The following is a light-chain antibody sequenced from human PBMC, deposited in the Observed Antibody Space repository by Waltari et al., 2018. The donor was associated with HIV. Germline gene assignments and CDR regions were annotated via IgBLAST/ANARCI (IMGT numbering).Light chain of an antibody. CDR2: GNT. V-gene: IGLV1-40*01. Sequence: QSVLTQPPSVSGAPGQRVTISCTGSRSNIGAGYDVHWYQQLPGTAPKFLIYGNTNRPSGVPDRFSGSKSGTSASLAITGLQAEDEADYYCQSYDSSLSASVFGEGTKLTVL. CDR1: RSNIGAGYD. CDR3: QSYDSSLSASV. J-gene: IGLJ2*01.